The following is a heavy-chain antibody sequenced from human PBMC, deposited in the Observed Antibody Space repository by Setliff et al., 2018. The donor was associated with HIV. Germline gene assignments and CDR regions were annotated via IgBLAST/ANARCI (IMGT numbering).Heavy chain of an antibody. CDR2: INPSGGST. CDR1: GYTFTSYA. CDR3: AREPAGSGSGSFGF. Sequence: ASVKVSCKAPGYTFTSYAMHWVRQAPGQRLEWMGIINPSGGSTSYAQKFQGRVTMTRDTSTSTANMELSSLRSEDTAVYYCAREPAGSGSGSFGFWGQGTLVTVSS. J-gene: IGHJ4*02. V-gene: IGHV1-46*01. D-gene: IGHD3-10*01.